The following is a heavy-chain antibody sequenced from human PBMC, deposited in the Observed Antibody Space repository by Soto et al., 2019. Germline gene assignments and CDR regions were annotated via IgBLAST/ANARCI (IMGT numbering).Heavy chain of an antibody. CDR3: ARAPPMLAYCGGDCYWDGSFDI. CDR1: GGTFSSYT. V-gene: IGHV1-69*02. D-gene: IGHD2-21*01. Sequence: SVKVSCKASGGTFSSYTISWVRQAPGQGLEWMGRIIPILGIANYAQKFQGRVTITADKSTSTAYMELSSLRSEDTAVYYCARAPPMLAYCGGDCYWDGSFDIWGQGTMVTVSS. CDR2: IIPILGIA. J-gene: IGHJ3*02.